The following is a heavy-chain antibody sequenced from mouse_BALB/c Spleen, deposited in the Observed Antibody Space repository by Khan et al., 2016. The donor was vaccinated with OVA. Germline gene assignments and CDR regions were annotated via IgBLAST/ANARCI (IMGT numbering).Heavy chain of an antibody. J-gene: IGHJ2*01. Sequence: EVKLVESGPGLVKPSQSLSLTCTVTGYSITSNYAWNWIRQFPGNKLEWMGYIGYSDSTRYNPSLKSRISITRDTSQNQFFLQLNAVTTEDTATYYCARGNYYGYYFDYWGQGTTLTVSS. D-gene: IGHD1-1*01. CDR2: IGYSDST. V-gene: IGHV3-2*02. CDR3: ARGNYYGYYFDY. CDR1: GYSITSNYA.